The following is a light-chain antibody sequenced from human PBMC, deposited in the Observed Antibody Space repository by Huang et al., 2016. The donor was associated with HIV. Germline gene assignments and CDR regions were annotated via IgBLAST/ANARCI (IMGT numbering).Light chain of an antibody. V-gene: IGKV3-11*01. Sequence: EIVLTQSPATLSLSPGERATLSCRASQNITSFLAWYRQKPCQAPRLLIFDATNKATGTPARFSGSGSVTDFTLTIHSLEPEDFAVYYCQQRIQWPRLTFGGGTRVEMK. CDR2: DAT. CDR1: QNITSF. J-gene: IGKJ4*01. CDR3: QQRIQWPRLT.